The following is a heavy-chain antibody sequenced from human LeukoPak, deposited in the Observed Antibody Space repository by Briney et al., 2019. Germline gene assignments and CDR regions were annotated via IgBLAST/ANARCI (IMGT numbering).Heavy chain of an antibody. CDR1: GFTFSDTW. J-gene: IGHJ6*03. V-gene: IGHV3-74*01. CDR2: IRGDGSDA. D-gene: IGHD4-17*01. CDR3: ARSTVTTYYYYMDV. Sequence: GGSLRLSCAASGFTFSDTWMHWVRQVPGKGLVWVSRIRGDGSDARYAESVKGRFTISRDNAKNSLYLQMNSLRAEDTAVYYCARSTVTTYYYYMDVWGKGTTVTVSS.